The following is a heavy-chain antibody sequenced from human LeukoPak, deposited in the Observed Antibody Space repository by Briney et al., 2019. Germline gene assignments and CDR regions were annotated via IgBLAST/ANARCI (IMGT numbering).Heavy chain of an antibody. D-gene: IGHD3-10*01. Sequence: PGGSLRLSCAASGFTFSDYSLHWVRQALGGGLEWLSYVSGSSCPMYYVDSVKGLFTISRDHAKTSVYLQMNSLRVDDTAVYYCARGTGSGSYLIDYWGQGTLVTVFS. V-gene: IGHV3-48*01. CDR2: VSGSSCPM. CDR1: GFTFSDYS. J-gene: IGHJ4*02. CDR3: ARGTGSGSYLIDY.